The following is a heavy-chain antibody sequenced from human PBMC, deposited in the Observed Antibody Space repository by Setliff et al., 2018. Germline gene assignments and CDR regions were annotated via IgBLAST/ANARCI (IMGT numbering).Heavy chain of an antibody. Sequence: SETLSLTCTVSGGSISCHYWSWIRQPPGKGLDWIGSIYYSGSTNYNPSLKSRVTISVDTSKNQFSLKLSSVTAADTAVYYCARGFGYYYDSSGYYFHYGMDVWGQGTTVTVSS. V-gene: IGHV4-59*11. D-gene: IGHD3-22*01. CDR3: ARGFGYYYDSSGYYFHYGMDV. J-gene: IGHJ6*02. CDR1: GGSISCHY. CDR2: IYYSGST.